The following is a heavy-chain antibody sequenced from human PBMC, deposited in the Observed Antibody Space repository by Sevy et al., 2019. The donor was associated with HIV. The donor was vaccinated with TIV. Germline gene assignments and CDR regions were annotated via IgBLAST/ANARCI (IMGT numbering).Heavy chain of an antibody. J-gene: IGHJ3*01. V-gene: IGHV3-23*01. Sequence: GGSLRLSCAASGFTFNTHAMTWVRQAPGKGLEWVSVISGPGLSTYNADSVKGRFTISRDNSKNTLYLQMNSLRADDTATYYCAKALNPALESMIEVVLRTLKGFDVRGQGTMVTVSS. D-gene: IGHD3-22*01. CDR1: GFTFNTHA. CDR2: ISGPGLST. CDR3: AKALNPALESMIEVVLRTLKGFDV.